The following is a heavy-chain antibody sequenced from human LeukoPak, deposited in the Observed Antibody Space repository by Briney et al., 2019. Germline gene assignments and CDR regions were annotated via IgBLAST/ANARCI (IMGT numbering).Heavy chain of an antibody. CDR3: AKGSGSGWYGWFAP. CDR1: GFTFSSYA. Sequence: GGSLRLSCAASGFTFSSYAMIRVRQAPGKGLEWVSSIDASGGSTYYADSVKGRFTISRDNSKNTFYLQMNSLRADDTAVYYCAKGSGSGWYGWFAPWGQGTLVTVSS. CDR2: IDASGGST. D-gene: IGHD6-19*01. V-gene: IGHV3-23*01. J-gene: IGHJ5*02.